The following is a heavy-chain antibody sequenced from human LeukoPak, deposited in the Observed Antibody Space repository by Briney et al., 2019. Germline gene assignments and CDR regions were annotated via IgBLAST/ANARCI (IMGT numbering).Heavy chain of an antibody. J-gene: IGHJ2*01. CDR1: GGSISSYY. V-gene: IGHV4-59*01. CDR2: IYYSGST. D-gene: IGHD2-15*01. CDR3: ARAPYCSGGSCYTLYWYFDL. Sequence: PSETLSLTCTVSGGSISSYYWSWIRQPPGKGLEWIGYIYYSGSTNYNPSLKSRVTISVDTSKNQFSLKLSSVTAADTAVYYCARAPYCSGGSCYTLYWYFDLWGRGTLVTVSS.